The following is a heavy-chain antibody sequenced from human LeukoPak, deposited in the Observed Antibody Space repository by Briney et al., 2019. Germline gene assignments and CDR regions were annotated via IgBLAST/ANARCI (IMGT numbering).Heavy chain of an antibody. CDR3: ARAIDILTGYSIGLGFDY. J-gene: IGHJ4*02. CDR2: IYHSGST. D-gene: IGHD3-9*01. Sequence: KSSETLSLTCAVSGGSISSSNWWSWVRQPPGKGLEWIGEIYHSGSTNYNPSLKSRVTISVDKSKNQFSLKLSSVTAADTAVYYCARAIDILTGYSIGLGFDYWGQGTLVTVSS. CDR1: GGSISSSNW. V-gene: IGHV4-4*02.